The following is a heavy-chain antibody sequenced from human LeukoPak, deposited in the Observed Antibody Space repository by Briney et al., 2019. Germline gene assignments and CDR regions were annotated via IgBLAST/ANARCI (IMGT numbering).Heavy chain of an antibody. J-gene: IGHJ6*04. D-gene: IGHD5-18*01. CDR3: ATSRAYSYYYYGMDV. Sequence: SVKVSCKASGFTFTRSAVQWVRQARGQRLEWIGWIVVGSGNTNYAQKFQERVTITRDMSTSTASMKLRTVRSEDTAVYYCATSRAYSYYYYGMDVWGKGTTVTVSS. V-gene: IGHV1-58*01. CDR2: IVVGSGNT. CDR1: GFTFTRSA.